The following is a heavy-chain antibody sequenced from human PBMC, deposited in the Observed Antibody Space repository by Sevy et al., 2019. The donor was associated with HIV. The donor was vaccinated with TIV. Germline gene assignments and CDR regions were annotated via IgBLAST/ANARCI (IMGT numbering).Heavy chain of an antibody. J-gene: IGHJ4*02. CDR1: GYSFTSYW. CDR3: ARHRNISPFDY. V-gene: IGHV5-51*01. Sequence: AESLKISCKGSGYSFTSYWIGWVRQMPGKGLESMGIIYPGHSDTRDSPSFQGQVTISAVKSISTAYLQWSSLKASDTAMYYCARHRNISPFDYWGQGTLVAVSS. CDR2: IYPGHSDT.